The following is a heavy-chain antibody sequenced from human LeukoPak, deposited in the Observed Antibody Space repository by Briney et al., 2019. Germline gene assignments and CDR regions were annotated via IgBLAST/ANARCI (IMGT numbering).Heavy chain of an antibody. V-gene: IGHV3-7*03. CDR1: GGSISSSNW. J-gene: IGHJ4*02. Sequence: GTLSLTCAVSGGSISSSNWWSWVRQPPGKGLEWVANIKQDGSEKNYVDSVKGRFTISRDNAKNSLYLQMNSLRAEDTAVYYCASGLELDYWGQGTLVTVSS. CDR3: ASGLELDY. CDR2: IKQDGSEK.